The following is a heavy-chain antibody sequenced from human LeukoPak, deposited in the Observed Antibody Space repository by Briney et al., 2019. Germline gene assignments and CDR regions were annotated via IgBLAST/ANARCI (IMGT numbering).Heavy chain of an antibody. CDR1: GGTFSSYA. Sequence: ASVKVSCKPSGGTFSSYAISWVRQAPRQGLEWMGGIIPIFGTANYAQKFQGRVTITTDESTSTAYMELSSLRSEDTAVYYCASFGYDILTGRIGSIDYWGQGTLVTVSS. D-gene: IGHD3-9*01. CDR2: IIPIFGTA. J-gene: IGHJ4*02. CDR3: ASFGYDILTGRIGSIDY. V-gene: IGHV1-69*05.